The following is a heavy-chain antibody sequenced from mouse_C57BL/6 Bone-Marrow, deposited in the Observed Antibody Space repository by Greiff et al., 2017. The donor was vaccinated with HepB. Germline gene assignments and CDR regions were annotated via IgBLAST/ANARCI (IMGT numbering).Heavy chain of an antibody. V-gene: IGHV5-15*01. D-gene: IGHD1-1*01. CDR1: GFTFSDYG. J-gene: IGHJ4*01. CDR3: ARDYYGSSPYYAMDY. CDR2: ISNLAYSI. Sequence: EVQLVESGGGLVQPGGSLKLSCAASGFTFSDYGMAWVRQAPRKGPAWVAFISNLAYSIYYADTVTGRFTISRENAKNTLYLEMSSLRSEDTAMYYCARDYYGSSPYYAMDYWGQGTSVTVSS.